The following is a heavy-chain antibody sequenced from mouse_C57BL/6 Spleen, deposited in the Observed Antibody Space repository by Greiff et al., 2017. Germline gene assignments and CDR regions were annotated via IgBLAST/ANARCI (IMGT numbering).Heavy chain of an antibody. Sequence: VKLMESGAELVRPGASVTLSCKASGYTFTDYEMHWVKQTPVHGLEWIGAIDPETGGTAYNQKFKGKAILTADKSSSTAYMELRSLTSEDSAVYYCTRSPYYYGSSYAMDYWGQGTSVTVSS. CDR3: TRSPYYYGSSYAMDY. D-gene: IGHD1-1*01. V-gene: IGHV1-15*01. CDR2: IDPETGGT. J-gene: IGHJ4*01. CDR1: GYTFTDYE.